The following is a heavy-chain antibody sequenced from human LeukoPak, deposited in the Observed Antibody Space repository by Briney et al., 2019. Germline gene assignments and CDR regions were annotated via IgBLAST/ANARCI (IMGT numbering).Heavy chain of an antibody. CDR2: IYTSGSI. CDR1: DGSISNYY. CDR3: ARFSYDSSGYYGFDY. Sequence: SETLSLTCTVSDGSISNYYWSWIRQPAGKGLEWIGRIYTSGSINYNPSLKSRVTMSVDTSKNQFSLKLSSVTAADTAVYYCARFSYDSSGYYGFDYWGQGTLVTVSS. J-gene: IGHJ4*02. D-gene: IGHD3-22*01. V-gene: IGHV4-4*07.